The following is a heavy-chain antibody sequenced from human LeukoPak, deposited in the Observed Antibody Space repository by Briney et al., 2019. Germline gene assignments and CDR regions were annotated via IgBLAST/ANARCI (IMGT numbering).Heavy chain of an antibody. CDR3: ARDLLGMGYNWFDP. CDR2: ISAYNGNT. CDR1: GYTFTTYG. V-gene: IGHV1-18*01. J-gene: IGHJ5*02. Sequence: GASVKVSCKASGYTFTTYGISWVRQAPGQGLEWMGWISAYNGNTNYAQKLQGRVTMTTDTSTSTAYMELRSLRSDDTAVYYCARDLLGMGYNWFDPWGQGTLVTVSS. D-gene: IGHD3-16*01.